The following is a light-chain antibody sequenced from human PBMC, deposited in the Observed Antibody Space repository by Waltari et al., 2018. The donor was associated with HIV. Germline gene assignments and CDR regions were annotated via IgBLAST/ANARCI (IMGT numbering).Light chain of an antibody. V-gene: IGLV3-1*01. CDR3: QTWDKSTVV. Sequence: SYELTQSPSVSVSPGQTASITCSGDNLGEKYACWYQQKPGPSPVLVIYQDTKRPSGIPERFSGSNSGNTATLTISGTQAMDEADYFCQTWDKSTVVFGGRTKLTVL. CDR2: QDT. CDR1: NLGEKY. J-gene: IGLJ2*01.